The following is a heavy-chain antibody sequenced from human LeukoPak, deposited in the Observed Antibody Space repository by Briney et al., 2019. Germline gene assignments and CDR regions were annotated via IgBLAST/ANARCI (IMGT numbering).Heavy chain of an antibody. CDR3: ARALGYSYGQTSGYFDY. V-gene: IGHV1-69*13. CDR1: GYTFTSYY. J-gene: IGHJ4*02. D-gene: IGHD5-18*01. CDR2: IIPIFGTA. Sequence: SVKVSCKASGYTFTSYYMHWVRQAPGQGLEWMGGIIPIFGTANYAQKFQGRVTITADESTSTAYMELSSLRSEDTAVYYCARALGYSYGQTSGYFDYWGQGTLVTVSS.